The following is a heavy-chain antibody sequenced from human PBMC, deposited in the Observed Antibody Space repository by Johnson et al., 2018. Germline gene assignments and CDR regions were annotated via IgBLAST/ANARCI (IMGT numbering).Heavy chain of an antibody. Sequence: VQLVQSGAEVKKPGESLKISCKGSGYSFTSYWIGWVRQMPGKGLEWMGIIYPGDSDTRYSPSFQGQVTISADKSISPASLPWSSLKASDTSMYYCARDNRGYSYGHDALDIWGQGTMVTVSS. CDR2: IYPGDSDT. J-gene: IGHJ3*02. CDR3: ARDNRGYSYGHDALDI. CDR1: GYSFTSYW. D-gene: IGHD5-18*01. V-gene: IGHV5-51*01.